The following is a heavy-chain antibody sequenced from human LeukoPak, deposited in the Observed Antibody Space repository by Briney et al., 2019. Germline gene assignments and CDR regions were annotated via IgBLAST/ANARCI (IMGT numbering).Heavy chain of an antibody. D-gene: IGHD5-18*01. Sequence: GESLKISCKGSGYSFTSYWIGWVRQMPGKGLEWMGIIYPGDSDTRYSPSFQGQVTISAVKSISTAYLQWSSLKASDTAMYYCATVDTAMLNPDAFDIWGQGTMVTVSS. CDR3: ATVDTAMLNPDAFDI. J-gene: IGHJ3*02. V-gene: IGHV5-51*01. CDR1: GYSFTSYW. CDR2: IYPGDSDT.